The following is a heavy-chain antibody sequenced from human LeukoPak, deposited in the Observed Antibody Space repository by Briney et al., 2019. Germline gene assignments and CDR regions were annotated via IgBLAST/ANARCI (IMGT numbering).Heavy chain of an antibody. J-gene: IGHJ5*02. V-gene: IGHV3-48*04. CDR1: GFTFSSYS. D-gene: IGHD6-19*01. CDR2: ISSSSSTI. CDR3: ARDLGQWLVLGWFDP. Sequence: GGSLRLSCAASGFTFSSYSMNWVRQAPGKGLEWVSYISSSSSTIYYADSVKGRFTISRDNAKNSLYLQMNSLRAEDTAVYYCARDLGQWLVLGWFDPWGQGTLVTVSS.